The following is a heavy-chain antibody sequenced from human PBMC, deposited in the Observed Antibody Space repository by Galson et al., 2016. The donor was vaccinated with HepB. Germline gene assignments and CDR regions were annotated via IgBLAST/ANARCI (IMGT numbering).Heavy chain of an antibody. CDR3: ARGAGDTITDAVLDDAFDT. D-gene: IGHD2-8*02. CDR2: MNPSSGSA. CDR1: GYTFINYY. J-gene: IGHJ3*02. V-gene: IGHV1-46*01. Sequence: SVKVSCKASGYTFINYYLHWVRQAPGQGLEWMGIMNPSSGSATYAQTFQGRVTMARDTSTTTAYMEVTSLRSEDTAVYYCARGAGDTITDAVLDDAFDTWGQGTLVTVSS.